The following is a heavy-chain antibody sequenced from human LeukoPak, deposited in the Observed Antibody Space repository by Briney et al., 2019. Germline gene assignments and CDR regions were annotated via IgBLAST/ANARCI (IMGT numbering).Heavy chain of an antibody. V-gene: IGHV4-39*07. D-gene: IGHD1-26*01. Sequence: SETLSLTCTVSGGSFTDYYWGWIRQPPGKGLEWIGSIYYGGNIFYNPSLRSRVSISIDTSKGRFSLNLNSVTAADTAVYFCTRDCEHGTQDSCGQGTLVTVS. CDR3: TRDCEHGTQDS. CDR2: IYYGGNI. CDR1: GGSFTDYY. J-gene: IGHJ4*02.